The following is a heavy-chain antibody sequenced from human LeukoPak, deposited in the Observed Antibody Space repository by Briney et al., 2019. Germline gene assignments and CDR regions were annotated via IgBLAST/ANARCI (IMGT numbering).Heavy chain of an antibody. CDR2: ISGSGIST. CDR1: GFTFSSYA. J-gene: IGHJ4*02. V-gene: IGHV3-23*01. CDR3: AKGDNDILTGYYNSFDY. Sequence: GGSLRLSCEASGFTFSSYAMSWVRQAPGKGLEWVSTISGSGISTYYSDSVKGRFTISRDNSKNTLYLQMHSLRAEDTAVYYCAKGDNDILTGYYNSFDYWGQGTLVTVSS. D-gene: IGHD3-9*01.